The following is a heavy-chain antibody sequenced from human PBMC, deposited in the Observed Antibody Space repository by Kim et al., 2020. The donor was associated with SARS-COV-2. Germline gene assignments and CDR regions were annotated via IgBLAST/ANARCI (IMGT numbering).Heavy chain of an antibody. V-gene: IGHV3-66*01. J-gene: IGHJ4*02. CDR2: IYSGGST. CDR1: GFTVSSNY. D-gene: IGHD4-17*01. Sequence: GGSLRLSCAASGFTVSSNYMSWVRQAPGKGLEWVSVIYSGGSTYYADSVKGRFTISRDNSKNTLYLQMNSLRAEDTAVYYCARGKLTTGDDFDYWGQGTLVTVSS. CDR3: ARGKLTTGDDFDY.